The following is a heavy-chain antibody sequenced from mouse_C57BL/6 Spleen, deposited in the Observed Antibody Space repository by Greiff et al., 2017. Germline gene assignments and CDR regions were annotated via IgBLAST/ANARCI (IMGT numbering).Heavy chain of an antibody. CDR3: ARSSSGPYAMDY. Sequence: QVQLKESGPGLVQPSQSLSITCTVSGFSLTSYGVHWVRQSPGKGLEWLGVIWSGGSTDYNAAFISRLSISKDNSKSQVFFKMNSLQADDTAIYYCARSSSGPYAMDYWGQGTSVTVSS. V-gene: IGHV2-2*01. D-gene: IGHD3-2*02. CDR1: GFSLTSYG. J-gene: IGHJ4*01. CDR2: IWSGGST.